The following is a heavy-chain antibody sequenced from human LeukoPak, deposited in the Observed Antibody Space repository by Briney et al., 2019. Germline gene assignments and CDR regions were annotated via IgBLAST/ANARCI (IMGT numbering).Heavy chain of an antibody. CDR3: ARRIAAADSFDI. J-gene: IGHJ3*02. Sequence: PSETLSLTCTVSGGSISSNYWSWIRQPPGKGLEWIAYINYSGSTNYKSSLKSRVTISVDTSKIHFSLKVSSVTAADTAFYYCARRIAAADSFDIWGQGRMVTVSS. D-gene: IGHD6-13*01. CDR2: INYSGST. V-gene: IGHV4-59*01. CDR1: GGSISSNY.